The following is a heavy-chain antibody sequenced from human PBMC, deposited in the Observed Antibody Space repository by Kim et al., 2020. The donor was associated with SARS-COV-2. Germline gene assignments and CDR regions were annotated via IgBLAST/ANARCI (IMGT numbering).Heavy chain of an antibody. CDR3: ARGGDASRPLAMGGSSSPPGFDY. J-gene: IGHJ4*02. CDR2: IYYSGST. Sequence: SETLSLTCTVSGGSISSYYWSWIRQPPGKGLEWIGYIYYSGSTNYNPSLKSRVTISVDTSKNQFSLKLSSVTAADTAVYYCARGGDASRPLAMGGSSSPPGFDYWGQGTLVTVSS. D-gene: IGHD6-6*01. CDR1: GGSISSYY. V-gene: IGHV4-59*13.